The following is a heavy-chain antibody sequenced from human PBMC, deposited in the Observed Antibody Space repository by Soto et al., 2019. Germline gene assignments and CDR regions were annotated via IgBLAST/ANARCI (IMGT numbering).Heavy chain of an antibody. V-gene: IGHV3-53*02. D-gene: IGHD2-21*02. CDR1: GFSISNNY. CDR3: ARDGGDWASGFGY. Sequence: EVQLVETGGALIQPGGSLRLSCAVSGFSISNNYMFWVRQAPGKGLDWVSVIYTGGSAYYADSVKGRFTISRDSSKNMLYLQMNSLRDEDTAVYYCARDGGDWASGFGYWGQETLVTVSS. CDR2: IYTGGSA. J-gene: IGHJ4*02.